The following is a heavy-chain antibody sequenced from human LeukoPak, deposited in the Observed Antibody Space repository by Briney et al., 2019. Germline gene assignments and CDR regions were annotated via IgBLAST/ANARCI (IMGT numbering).Heavy chain of an antibody. CDR3: VRSVYGDYPGG. D-gene: IGHD4-17*01. V-gene: IGHV4-34*01. CDR2: INHSGST. Sequence: SETLSLTCAVYGGSFSGYYWSWIRQPPGKGLEWIGEINHSGSTNYNPSLKSRVTISVDTSKNQFSLKLSSVTAADTAVYYCVRSVYGDYPGGWGQGTLVTVSS. CDR1: GGSFSGYY. J-gene: IGHJ4*02.